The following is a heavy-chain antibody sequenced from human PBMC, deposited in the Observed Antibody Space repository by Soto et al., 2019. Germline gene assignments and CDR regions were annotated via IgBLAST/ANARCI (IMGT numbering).Heavy chain of an antibody. CDR2: FDPEDGET. CDR3: AMGGYCSGGSCYAGNWFDP. J-gene: IGHJ5*02. CDR1: GYTLTELS. D-gene: IGHD2-15*01. Sequence: QVQLVQSGAEVKKPGASVKVSCKVSGYTLTELSMHWVRQAPGKGLERMGGFDPEDGETIYAQKYQGRVTMTEDSITATAYMELSSLRSDDTAVYYCAMGGYCSGGSCYAGNWFDPWGQGTLVTVSS. V-gene: IGHV1-24*01.